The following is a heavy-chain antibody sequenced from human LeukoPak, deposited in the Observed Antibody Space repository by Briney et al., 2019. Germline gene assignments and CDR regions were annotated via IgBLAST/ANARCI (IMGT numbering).Heavy chain of an antibody. Sequence: IPSETLSLTCTVSGDSISTSKSYWGWIRQPPGKGLEWIWSIYYSGSTYYNPSLKSRVTISVDTSKNQFSLKLSSVTAADTAVYYCARVTYYYDSSEVSDFDYWGQGTLVTVSS. CDR2: IYYSGST. V-gene: IGHV4-39*07. CDR3: ARVTYYYDSSEVSDFDY. CDR1: GDSISTSKSY. D-gene: IGHD3-22*01. J-gene: IGHJ4*02.